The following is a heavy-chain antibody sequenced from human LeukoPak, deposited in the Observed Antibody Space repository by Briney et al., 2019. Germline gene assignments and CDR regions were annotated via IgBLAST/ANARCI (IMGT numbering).Heavy chain of an antibody. CDR3: ARDSGYDGVDY. D-gene: IGHD5-12*01. CDR1: GFTVSSNY. Sequence: GGSLRLSCAASGFTVSSNYMSWVRQAPGKGLEWFSVIYSGGSTYYADSVKGRFTISRDNSKNTLYLQMNSLRAEDTAVYYCARDSGYDGVDYWGQGTLVTVSS. J-gene: IGHJ4*02. CDR2: IYSGGST. V-gene: IGHV3-53*01.